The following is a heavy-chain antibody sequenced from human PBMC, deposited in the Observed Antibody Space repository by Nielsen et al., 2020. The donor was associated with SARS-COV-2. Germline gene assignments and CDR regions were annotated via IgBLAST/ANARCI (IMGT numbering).Heavy chain of an antibody. V-gene: IGHV1-24*01. Sequence: ASVKVSCKASGYTFTGYYMHWVRQAPGKGLEWMGGFDPEDGETIYAQKFQGRVTMTEDTSTDTAYMELSSLRSEDTAVYYCATALVLSSGYQYYYYGMDVWGQGTTVTVSS. CDR2: FDPEDGET. CDR1: GYTFTGYY. D-gene: IGHD3-22*01. CDR3: ATALVLSSGYQYYYYGMDV. J-gene: IGHJ6*02.